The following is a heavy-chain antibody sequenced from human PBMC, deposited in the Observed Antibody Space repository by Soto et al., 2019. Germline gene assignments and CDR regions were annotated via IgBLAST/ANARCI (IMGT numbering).Heavy chain of an antibody. CDR1: GFTFSNYA. D-gene: IGHD2-21*02. J-gene: IGHJ4*02. CDR2: ISGGGGSS. V-gene: IGHV3-23*01. CDR3: AHNCGVDCHSGFFY. Sequence: EVQLLESGGGLVQPGGSLRLSCAASGFTFSNYAMSWVRQAPGKGLEWVSGISGGGGSSYYGDSVKGRLTISRDNSKTTLYLQMNSLRAEDTVVYYCAHNCGVDCHSGFFYWGQGTLVIVTS.